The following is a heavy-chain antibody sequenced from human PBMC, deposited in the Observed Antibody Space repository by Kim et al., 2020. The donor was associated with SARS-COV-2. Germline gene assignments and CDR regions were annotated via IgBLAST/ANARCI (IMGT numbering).Heavy chain of an antibody. Sequence: GGSLRLSCAASGFTFSSYSMNWVRQAPGKGLEWVSSISSSSSYIYYADSVKGRFTISRDNAKNSLYLQMNSLRAEDTAVYYCARGFLTAMDYYSIYYYGMDVWGQGTTVTVSS. CDR3: ARGFLTAMDYYSIYYYGMDV. CDR2: ISSSSSYI. V-gene: IGHV3-21*01. CDR1: GFTFSSYS. D-gene: IGHD5-18*01. J-gene: IGHJ6*02.